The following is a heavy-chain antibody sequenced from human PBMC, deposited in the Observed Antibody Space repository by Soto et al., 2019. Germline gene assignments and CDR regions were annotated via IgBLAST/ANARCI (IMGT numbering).Heavy chain of an antibody. V-gene: IGHV3-7*01. CDR2: IKQDGSEK. D-gene: IGHD2-15*01. CDR1: GFTFSSYW. Sequence: EVQLVESGGGLVQPGGSLRLSCAASGFTFSSYWMSWVRQAPGKGLEWVANIKQDGSEKYYVDSVKGRFTISRDNAKNSLYLQMNGLRAEDTAVYYCARDLFNVVVVADVDYWGQGTLVTVSS. J-gene: IGHJ4*02. CDR3: ARDLFNVVVVADVDY.